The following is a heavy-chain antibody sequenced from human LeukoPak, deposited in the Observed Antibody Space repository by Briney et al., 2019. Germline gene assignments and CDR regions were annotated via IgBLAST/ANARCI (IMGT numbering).Heavy chain of an antibody. J-gene: IGHJ4*02. CDR3: ADGSYYDILTGYYPFDY. D-gene: IGHD3-9*01. CDR2: ISGSGGSI. Sequence: GGSLRLSCVASGFTFSSYAMSWVRQAPGKGLEWVSTISGSGGSIYYADPVRGRFTISRDNFKNTLYLQMNSLRAEDTAVYYCADGSYYDILTGYYPFDYWGQGTLVTVSS. V-gene: IGHV3-23*01. CDR1: GFTFSSYA.